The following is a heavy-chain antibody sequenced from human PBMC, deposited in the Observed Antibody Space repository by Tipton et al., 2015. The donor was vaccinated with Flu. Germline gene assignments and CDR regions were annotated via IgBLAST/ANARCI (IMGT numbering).Heavy chain of an antibody. CDR1: GFTFSDDY. D-gene: IGHD3-3*01. CDR3: ARDHPPSITVLGEITDYFGMDV. J-gene: IGHJ6*02. V-gene: IGHV3-11*01. CDR2: ISSSGSTI. Sequence: SLRLSCAASGFTFSDDYMSWIRQAPGKGLEWISHISSSGSTINYADSVKGRFTISRDNAKNSLYLQVNSLRVEDTAEYYCARDHPPSITVLGEITDYFGMDVWGQGTTVTVSS.